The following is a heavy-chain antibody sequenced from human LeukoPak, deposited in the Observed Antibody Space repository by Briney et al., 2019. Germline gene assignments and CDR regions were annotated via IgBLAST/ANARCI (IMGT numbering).Heavy chain of an antibody. CDR2: INHSGST. D-gene: IGHD7-27*01. J-gene: IGHJ6*02. CDR3: ARHWAGDLYYYYGMDV. Sequence: SETLSLTCAVYGGSFSGYYWSWIRQPPGKGLEWIGEINHSGSTNYNPSLKSRVTISVDTSKNQFSLKLSSVTAADTAVYYCARHWAGDLYYYYGMDVWGQGTTVTVSS. CDR1: GGSFSGYY. V-gene: IGHV4-34*01.